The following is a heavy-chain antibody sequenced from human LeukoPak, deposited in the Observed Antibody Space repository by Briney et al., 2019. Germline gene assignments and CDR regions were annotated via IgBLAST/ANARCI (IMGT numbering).Heavy chain of an antibody. Sequence: SETLSLTCAVYGWSFNDYYWNWIRQPPGKGLEWIGEINARGDTNFNPSLKSRVTISVDTSKSQFSLRLTSMIAADTAVYYYARGQVPAARGYNWLDPWGQGTLVTVSS. CDR2: INARGDT. CDR1: GWSFNDYY. CDR3: ARGQVPAARGYNWLDP. V-gene: IGHV4-34*01. J-gene: IGHJ5*02. D-gene: IGHD2-2*01.